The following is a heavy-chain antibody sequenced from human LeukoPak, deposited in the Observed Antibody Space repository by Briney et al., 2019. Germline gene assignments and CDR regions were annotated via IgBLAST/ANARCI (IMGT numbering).Heavy chain of an antibody. CDR2: ISYDGSNK. V-gene: IGHV3-30*04. D-gene: IGHD6-13*01. CDR1: GFTFSSYA. Sequence: GGSLRLSCAASGFTFSSYAMHWVRQAPGKGLEWVAVISYDGSNKYYADSVKGRFTISRDNSKNTLYLQMNSLRAEDTAVYYCARAAVPPGIAAAGSYYYYYYMDVWGKGTTVTISS. CDR3: ARAAVPPGIAAAGSYYYYYYMDV. J-gene: IGHJ6*03.